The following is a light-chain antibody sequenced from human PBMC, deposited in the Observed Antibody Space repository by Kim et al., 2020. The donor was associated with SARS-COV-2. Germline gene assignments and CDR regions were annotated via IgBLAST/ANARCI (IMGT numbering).Light chain of an antibody. CDR1: NIGSKS. CDR3: QVSDSSTEV. J-gene: IGLJ2*01. V-gene: IGLV3-9*01. Sequence: VAVGQRASISGGGDNIGSKSVHWYQQKPGQALVVVIYRSGNRPSGIPERFSGSNSGNTATLTSRGAEDGDEDDYYWQVSDSSTEVFGGGTQLTVL. CDR2: RSG.